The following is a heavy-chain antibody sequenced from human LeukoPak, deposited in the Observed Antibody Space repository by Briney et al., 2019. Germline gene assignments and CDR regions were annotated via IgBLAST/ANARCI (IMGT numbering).Heavy chain of an antibody. D-gene: IGHD3/OR15-3a*01. CDR2: ISSSGST. CDR3: ARETRGNFLTGFRGWFDP. J-gene: IGHJ5*02. CDR1: GDSISSGDYY. Sequence: SQTLSLTCTVSGDSISSGDYYWSWIRQPAGKGLEWIGRISSSGSTNYNPSLKSRVTISVDTSKNQFSLKLSSVTAADTAVYYCARETRGNFLTGFRGWFDPWGQGTLVTVSS. V-gene: IGHV4-61*02.